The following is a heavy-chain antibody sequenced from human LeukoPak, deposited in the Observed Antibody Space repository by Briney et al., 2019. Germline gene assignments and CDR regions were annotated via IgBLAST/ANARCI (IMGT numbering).Heavy chain of an antibody. CDR2: IYYSGST. Sequence: SETLSLTCTVSGGSISSSYYYWSWIRQPPGKRLEWIGYIYYSGSTNYNPSLKSRVTISVDTSKNQFSLKLSSVTAADTAVYYCARDRGGRCSSTSCFYYYYGMDVWGQGTTVTVSS. CDR1: GGSISSSYYY. J-gene: IGHJ6*02. D-gene: IGHD2-2*01. V-gene: IGHV4-61*01. CDR3: ARDRGGRCSSTSCFYYYYGMDV.